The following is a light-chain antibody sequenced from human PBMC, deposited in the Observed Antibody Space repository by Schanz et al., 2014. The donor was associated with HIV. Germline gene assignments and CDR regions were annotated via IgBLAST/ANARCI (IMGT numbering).Light chain of an antibody. CDR2: TDG. V-gene: IGLV1-40*01. CDR1: NSNIGATSH. CDR3: SSFAGRRNLL. Sequence: QSVLTQPPSVSGAPGQGVTISCTGSNSNIGATSHVHWYQQLPGTAPKFLISTDGGRPSGVPNRFSGSKSGNAASLTVSGLQADDEADYYCSSFAGRRNLLFGGGTKPPS. J-gene: IGLJ3*02.